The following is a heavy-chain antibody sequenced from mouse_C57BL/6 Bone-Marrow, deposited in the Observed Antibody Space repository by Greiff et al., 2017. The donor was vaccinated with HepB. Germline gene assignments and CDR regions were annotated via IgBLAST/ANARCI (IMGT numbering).Heavy chain of an antibody. CDR1: GYTFTSYG. CDR2: IYPRSGNT. Sequence: QVQRVESGAELARPGASVKLSCKASGYTFTSYGISWVKQRTGQGLEWIGEIYPRSGNTYYNEKFKGKATLTADKSSSTAYMELRSLTSEDSAVYFCALSSSYAMDYWGQGTSVTVSS. V-gene: IGHV1-81*01. J-gene: IGHJ4*01. CDR3: ALSSSYAMDY. D-gene: IGHD1-1*01.